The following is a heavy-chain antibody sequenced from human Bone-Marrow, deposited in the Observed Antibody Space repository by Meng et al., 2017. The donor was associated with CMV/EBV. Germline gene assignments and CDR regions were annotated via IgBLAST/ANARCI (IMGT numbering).Heavy chain of an antibody. Sequence: GGSLRLPCAASGSTFSSYWLSGYRRPPGKGLGWVAKIKQDGSEKYYVDSVKGRFTISRDNAKNAMYLQMNCLRAEDTAVDYWARDYGLQYSNYLYDYYYGMDVWGQGTTVTVSS. V-gene: IGHV3-7*01. D-gene: IGHD4-11*01. CDR1: GSTFSSYW. CDR3: ARDYGLQYSNYLYDYYYGMDV. J-gene: IGHJ6*02. CDR2: IKQDGSEK.